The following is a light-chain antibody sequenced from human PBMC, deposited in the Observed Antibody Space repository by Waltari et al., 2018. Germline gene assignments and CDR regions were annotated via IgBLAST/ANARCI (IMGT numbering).Light chain of an antibody. CDR1: SLRSYY. CDR2: GKN. J-gene: IGLJ2*01. CDR3: NSRDSSGNHPVV. V-gene: IGLV3-19*01. Sequence: SSALTQDPAVSVALGQTVRITCQGDSLRSYYATCYQQKPGQAPVLVIYGKNNRPSGIPDRFSGSSSGNTASLTITGAQAEDEADYYCNSRDSSGNHPVVFGGGTKLTVL.